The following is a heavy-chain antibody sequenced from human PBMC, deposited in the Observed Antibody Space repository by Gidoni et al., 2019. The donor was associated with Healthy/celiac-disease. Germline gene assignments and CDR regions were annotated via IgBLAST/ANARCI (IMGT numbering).Heavy chain of an antibody. V-gene: IGHV3-21*01. Sequence: EVQLVESGGGLVKPGGSLRLSCAASGFTFSSYSMNWVRQAPGKGLEWVSSISSSSSYIYYADSVKGRFTISRDNAKNSLYLQMNSLRAEDTAVYYCARDPYYYDSSGYPVDYWGQGTLVTVSS. CDR3: ARDPYYYDSSGYPVDY. J-gene: IGHJ4*02. D-gene: IGHD3-22*01. CDR2: ISSSSSYI. CDR1: GFTFSSYS.